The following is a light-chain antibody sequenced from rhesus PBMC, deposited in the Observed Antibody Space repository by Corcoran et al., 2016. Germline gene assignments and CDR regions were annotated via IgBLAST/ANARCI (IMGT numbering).Light chain of an antibody. CDR2: AAS. J-gene: IGKJ1*01. CDR3: QHSYGTPRT. Sequence: DIQMTQSPSSLSASVGDRVTITCRASENVNNYLHWYQQKPGKAPKLLIYAASTLQSGVPSRFSGSGSGTDYTFTISSLQPEDVAPYYCQHSYGTPRTFGQGTKVEIK. CDR1: ENVNNY. V-gene: IGKV1-74*01.